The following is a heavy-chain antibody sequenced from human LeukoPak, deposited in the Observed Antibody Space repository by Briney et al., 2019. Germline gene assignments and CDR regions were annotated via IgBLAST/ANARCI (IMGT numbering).Heavy chain of an antibody. CDR3: AKIRTTLYDTSAYIDY. V-gene: IGHV3-21*01. J-gene: IGHJ4*02. CDR2: ISSSSSYI. Sequence: GGSLRLSCAAPGFTFSSYSLNWVRQAPGKGLEWVSSISSSSSYIYYADSVKGRFTISRDNAKNSLYLQMNNLRVEDTAVYYCAKIRTTLYDTSAYIDYWGLGTLVTVSS. D-gene: IGHD3-22*01. CDR1: GFTFSSYS.